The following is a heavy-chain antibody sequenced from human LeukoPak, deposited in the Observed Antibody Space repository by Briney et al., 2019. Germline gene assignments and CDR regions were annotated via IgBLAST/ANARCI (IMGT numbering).Heavy chain of an antibody. CDR1: GYTFTGYY. D-gene: IGHD3-9*01. J-gene: IGHJ6*03. Sequence: GASVKVSCKASGYTFTGYYMHWVRQAPGQGLEWMGGIIPIFGTANYAQKFQGRVTITADESTSTAYMELSSLRSEDTAVYYCASTSLILTGYYKSNSDLYPPHYYYYMDVWGKGTTVTISS. V-gene: IGHV1-69*13. CDR3: ASTSLILTGYYKSNSDLYPPHYYYYMDV. CDR2: IIPIFGTA.